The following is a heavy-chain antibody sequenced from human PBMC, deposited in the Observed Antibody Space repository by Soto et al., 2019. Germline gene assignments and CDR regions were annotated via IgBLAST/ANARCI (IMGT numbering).Heavy chain of an antibody. Sequence: QVQLVQSGGEVKKPWASVKVSCKTSGYTFTSHGITWVRQAPGQGLEWMGWISTYNGNTDYAQKLQGRATLTTDTSPSTAYMELRSLRSDDTAVYYCARLMVAGKYYYYGMDVWGQGTTVTVSS. J-gene: IGHJ6*02. CDR2: ISTYNGNT. CDR1: GYTFTSHG. CDR3: ARLMVAGKYYYYGMDV. D-gene: IGHD3-10*01. V-gene: IGHV1-18*01.